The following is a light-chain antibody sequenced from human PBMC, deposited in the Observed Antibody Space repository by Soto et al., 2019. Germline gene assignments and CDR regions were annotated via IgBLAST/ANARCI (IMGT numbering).Light chain of an antibody. CDR1: SSNIGAGYD. CDR2: GNN. Sequence: QSVLTQPPSVCGAPGQRVSISCTGRSSNIGAGYDVDWYQHLPGTDPKLLIYGNNKRPSGVPDRFSSSQSGTSASLAITGLQAEDYSDYYSQSYDNTLIGAVFAAGTKVTVL. V-gene: IGLV1-40*01. CDR3: QSYDNTLIGAV. J-gene: IGLJ2*01.